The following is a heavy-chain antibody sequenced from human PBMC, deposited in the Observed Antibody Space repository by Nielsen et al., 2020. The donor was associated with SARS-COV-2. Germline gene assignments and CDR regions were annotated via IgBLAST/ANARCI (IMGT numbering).Heavy chain of an antibody. Sequence: GESLKISCAASGFKFTSYTMNWVRQAPGKGLEWVASITMSGSYMYYADSVRGRFTVSRDNADNSVHLQMNSLRDEDTAVFYCVTYDETGFHWGQGTLVTVSS. V-gene: IGHV3-21*06. CDR2: ITMSGSYM. CDR3: VTYDETGFH. CDR1: GFKFTSYT. J-gene: IGHJ4*02. D-gene: IGHD3-22*01.